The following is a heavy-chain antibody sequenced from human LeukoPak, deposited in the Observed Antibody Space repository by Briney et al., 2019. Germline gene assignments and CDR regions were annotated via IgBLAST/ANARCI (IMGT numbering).Heavy chain of an antibody. CDR3: ARDSNSHYYFDY. CDR2: FSGSGGST. V-gene: IGHV3-23*01. Sequence: GGSLRLSCAASGFTFSTYAMSWVRQAPGKGLEWVSGFSGSGGSTHYADSVRGRFTISRDNSENTLHLQMDSLRAEDTAIYYCARDSNSHYYFDYWGQGTLVTVSS. CDR1: GFTFSTYA. J-gene: IGHJ4*02. D-gene: IGHD2/OR15-2a*01.